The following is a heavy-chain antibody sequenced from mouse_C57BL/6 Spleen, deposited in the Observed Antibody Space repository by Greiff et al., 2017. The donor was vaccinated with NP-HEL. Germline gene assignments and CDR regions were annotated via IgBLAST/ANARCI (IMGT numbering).Heavy chain of an antibody. CDR1: GFTFSDYG. D-gene: IGHD1-1*01. J-gene: IGHJ1*03. V-gene: IGHV5-17*01. CDR3: ARHGSSQGWYFEV. CDR2: ISSGSSTI. Sequence: EVQLVESGGGLVKPGGSLKLSCAASGFTFSDYGMHWVRQAPEKGLEWVAYISSGSSTIYYADTVKGRFTISRDNAKNTLVLQMTSLRSEDTAMYDCARHGSSQGWYFEVWGTGTTVTVSS.